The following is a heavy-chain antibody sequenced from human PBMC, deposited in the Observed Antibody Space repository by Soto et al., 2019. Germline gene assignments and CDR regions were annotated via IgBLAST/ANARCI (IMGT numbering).Heavy chain of an antibody. Sequence: GGSLRLSCAASGFTFSNYDMHWVRQAPGKGLEWVAAISGSGGSTYYADSVKGRFTISRDNSKNTLYLQMNSLRAEDTAVYYCAKGPGGYCSSTSCYSKFDPWGQGTLVTVSS. CDR3: AKGPGGYCSSTSCYSKFDP. V-gene: IGHV3-23*01. D-gene: IGHD2-2*01. CDR1: GFTFSNYD. CDR2: ISGSGGST. J-gene: IGHJ5*02.